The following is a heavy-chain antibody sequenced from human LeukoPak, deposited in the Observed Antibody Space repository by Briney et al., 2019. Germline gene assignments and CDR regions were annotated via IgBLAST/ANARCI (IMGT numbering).Heavy chain of an antibody. Sequence: SVKVSCKASGGSFTTCAISWVRQAPTQGLQWMGGIIPLFGIPNYAQKFQGRVTITADESTSTAYMELSSLRSEDTAMYYCARPRQRYCSGGTCYSRDGFDIWGQGTMVTVSS. J-gene: IGHJ3*02. CDR1: GGSFTTCA. D-gene: IGHD2-15*01. V-gene: IGHV1-69*13. CDR3: ARPRQRYCSGGTCYSRDGFDI. CDR2: IIPLFGIP.